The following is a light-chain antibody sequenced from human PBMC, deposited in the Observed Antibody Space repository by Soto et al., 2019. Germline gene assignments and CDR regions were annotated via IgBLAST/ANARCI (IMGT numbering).Light chain of an antibody. Sequence: QSALTQPPSASGSPGQSVTISCTGTSSDVGGYNYVSWYQQHPGKAPKLLIYSNNQRPSGVPDRFSGSKSGTSASLAISGLQSEDEADYYCAAWDDSLNAMVFGGGTKLTVL. CDR3: AAWDDSLNAMV. J-gene: IGLJ2*01. V-gene: IGLV2-8*01. CDR2: SNN. CDR1: SSDVGGYNY.